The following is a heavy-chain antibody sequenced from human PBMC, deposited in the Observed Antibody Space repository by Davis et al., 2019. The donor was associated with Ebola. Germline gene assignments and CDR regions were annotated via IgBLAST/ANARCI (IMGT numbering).Heavy chain of an antibody. CDR2: IYSGGST. CDR1: GFTVSSNY. V-gene: IGHV3-53*01. D-gene: IGHD3-22*01. J-gene: IGHJ6*02. Sequence: GESLKISCAASGFTVSSNYMSWVRQAPGKGLEWVSVIYSGGSTYYADSVKGRFTISRDNSKNSLYLQMNSLRDEDTAVYYCARDDYYDSSGPDVWGQGTTVTVSS. CDR3: ARDDYYDSSGPDV.